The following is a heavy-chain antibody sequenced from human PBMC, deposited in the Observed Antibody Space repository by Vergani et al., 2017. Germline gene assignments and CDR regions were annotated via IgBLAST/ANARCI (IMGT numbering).Heavy chain of an antibody. CDR1: GGSISSSSYY. V-gene: IGHV4-39*01. J-gene: IGHJ4*02. CDR3: ARAAGSSVNDY. D-gene: IGHD3-10*01. CDR2: IYYSGST. Sequence: QLQLQESGPGLVKPSETLSLTCTVSGGSISSSSYYWGWIRQPPGKGLEWIGSIYYSGSTYYNPSLKSRVTISVDTSKNQFSLKLSSVTAADTAVYYCARAAGSSVNDYWGQGTLVTVSS.